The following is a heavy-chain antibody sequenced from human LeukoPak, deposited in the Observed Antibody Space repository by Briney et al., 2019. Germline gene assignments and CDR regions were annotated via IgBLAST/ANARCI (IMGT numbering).Heavy chain of an antibody. D-gene: IGHD5-12*01. CDR1: GGSISSYY. V-gene: IGHV4-34*01. Sequence: SESLSLTCTVSGGSISSYYWSWIRQPPGKGLEWIGEINHSGSTNYNPSLKSRVTISVDTSKNQFSLKLSSVTAADTAVYYCARAAVDIVATGALDIWGQGTMVTVSS. CDR3: ARAAVDIVATGALDI. CDR2: INHSGST. J-gene: IGHJ3*02.